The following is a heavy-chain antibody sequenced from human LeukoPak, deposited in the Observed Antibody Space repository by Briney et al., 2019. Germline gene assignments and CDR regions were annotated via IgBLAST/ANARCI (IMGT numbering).Heavy chain of an antibody. CDR2: ISSSGSTI. J-gene: IGHJ3*02. Sequence: GGSLILSCAASGFTFSSYEMNWVRQAPGKGLEWVSYISSSGSTIYYADSVKGRFTISRDNAKNSLYLQMNSLRAEDTAVYYCARAPPGSMTAYAFDIWGQGTMVTVSS. CDR3: ARAPPGSMTAYAFDI. D-gene: IGHD2/OR15-2a*01. CDR1: GFTFSSYE. V-gene: IGHV3-48*03.